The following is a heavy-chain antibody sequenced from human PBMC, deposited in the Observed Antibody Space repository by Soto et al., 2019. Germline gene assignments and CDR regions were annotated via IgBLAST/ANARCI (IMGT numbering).Heavy chain of an antibody. CDR1: GSTFSIDN. CDR2: ISSSSSYI. J-gene: IGHJ5*02. V-gene: IGHV3-21*01. D-gene: IGHD6-13*01. CDR3: ARDRTAAGPSNWFDT. Sequence: XEAKWLSIAASGSTFSIDNMTWVRQAPGKGLEWVSSISSSSSYIYYADSVKGRFTISRDNANNQFSLNLGSVTAADTAVYYCARDRTAAGPSNWFDTWGQGTLVTVYS.